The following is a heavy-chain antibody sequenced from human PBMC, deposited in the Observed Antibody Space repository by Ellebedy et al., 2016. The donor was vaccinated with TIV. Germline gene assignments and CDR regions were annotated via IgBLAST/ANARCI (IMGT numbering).Heavy chain of an antibody. D-gene: IGHD3-10*01. J-gene: IGHJ6*02. V-gene: IGHV3-23*01. CDR3: AKRVTMVREVITYYHYAMDV. Sequence: GESLKISCAASGFTPNSYAMSWVRQAPGKGLEWVASITAGGASIYYADSVKGRFTISRDNSKNTLYLQMNSLRGEDTAVYYCAKRVTMVREVITYYHYAMDVWGQGTTVTVSS. CDR2: ITAGGASI. CDR1: GFTPNSYA.